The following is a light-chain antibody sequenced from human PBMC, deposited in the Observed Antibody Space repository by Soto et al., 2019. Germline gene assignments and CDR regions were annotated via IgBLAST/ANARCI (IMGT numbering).Light chain of an antibody. Sequence: DIQMTQSPSSLSASVGDRVTITCRASQSSSSYLNWYQQKPGKAPKLLIYAASSLQSGVPSRFSGSGSGTDFTLTISSLQPEDFATYYCQQSYSTPPFTFGPGTKVYIK. J-gene: IGKJ3*01. CDR3: QQSYSTPPFT. V-gene: IGKV1-39*01. CDR1: QSSSSY. CDR2: AAS.